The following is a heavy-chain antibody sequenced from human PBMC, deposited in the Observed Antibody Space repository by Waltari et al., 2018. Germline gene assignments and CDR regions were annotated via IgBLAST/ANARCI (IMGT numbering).Heavy chain of an antibody. CDR1: GGSISSSSYY. J-gene: IGHJ4*02. CDR3: ARDSGNWNDVHFDY. D-gene: IGHD1-1*01. CDR2: IYYSGST. Sequence: QLQLQESGPGLVKPSETLSLTCTVSGGSISSSSYYWGWIRQPPGKGLEWIGSIYYSGSTYYNPSLKSRGTISLDTSKNQFSLKLSSVTAADTAVYYCARDSGNWNDVHFDYWGQGTLFTVSS. V-gene: IGHV4-39*07.